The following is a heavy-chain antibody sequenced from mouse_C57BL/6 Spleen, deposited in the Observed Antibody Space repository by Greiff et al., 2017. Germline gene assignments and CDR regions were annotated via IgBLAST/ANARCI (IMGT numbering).Heavy chain of an antibody. CDR3: ARDYYGSSFRPWFAY. Sequence: QVQLQQSGAELVRPGTSVKVSCKASGYAFTNYLIEWVKQRPGQGLEWIGVINPGSGGTNYNEKFKGKATLTADKSSSTAYMQLGSLTSEDSAVYFCARDYYGSSFRPWFAYWGQGTLVTVSA. CDR1: GYAFTNYL. D-gene: IGHD1-1*01. J-gene: IGHJ3*01. V-gene: IGHV1-54*01. CDR2: INPGSGGT.